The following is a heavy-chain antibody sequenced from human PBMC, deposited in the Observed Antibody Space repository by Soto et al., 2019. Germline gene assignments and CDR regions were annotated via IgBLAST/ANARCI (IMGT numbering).Heavy chain of an antibody. J-gene: IGHJ6*02. CDR1: GGSISSSNW. CDR3: ARAASYYDILTGVRDYYGMDV. Sequence: SETLSLTCAVSGGSISSSNWWSWVRQPPGKGLEWIGEIYHSGSTNYNPSLKSRVTISVDKSKNQFSLKLSSVTAADTAVYYCARAASYYDILTGVRDYYGMDVWGQGTTVTVSS. D-gene: IGHD3-9*01. CDR2: IYHSGST. V-gene: IGHV4-4*02.